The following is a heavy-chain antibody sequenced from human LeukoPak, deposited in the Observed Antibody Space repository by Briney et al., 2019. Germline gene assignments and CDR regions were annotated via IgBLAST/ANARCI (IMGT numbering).Heavy chain of an antibody. J-gene: IGHJ4*02. V-gene: IGHV3-23*01. D-gene: IGHD2-2*01. CDR1: GFTFSSYP. CDR2: ISGGGGSA. Sequence: GGSLRLSCAASGFTFSSYPMSWVRQSPTKGLQWVSAISGGGGSAYYADSVKGRFTISTDNSKSTLFLQMNSLRAEDTAIYYCATRPLMPPRFDYWGQGTLVTVSS. CDR3: ATRPLMPPRFDY.